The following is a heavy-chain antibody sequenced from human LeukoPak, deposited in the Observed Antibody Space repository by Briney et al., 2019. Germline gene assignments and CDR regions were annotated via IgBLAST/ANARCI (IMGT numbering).Heavy chain of an antibody. CDR3: ARDWNLAAIDY. CDR2: ITVASHTI. V-gene: IGHV3-48*03. D-gene: IGHD1-1*01. J-gene: IGHJ4*02. CDR1: GFTFTGYD. Sequence: GRSLRLSCVGSGFTFTGYDLYWVRQAPGKGLEWVAFITVASHTIYYTDSVKGRFTISRDNTKKSIFLQMDSLRGDDTAVYYCARDWNLAAIDYWGQGTLVTVSS.